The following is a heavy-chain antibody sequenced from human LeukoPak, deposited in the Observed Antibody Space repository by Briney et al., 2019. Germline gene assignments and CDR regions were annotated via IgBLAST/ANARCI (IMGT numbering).Heavy chain of an antibody. J-gene: IGHJ6*02. D-gene: IGHD2-21*02. V-gene: IGHV3-74*01. CDR2: IKSDGSST. CDR3: SRDSLSSCGGDCYSGLDV. CDR1: GFTFSNYW. Sequence: GGSLRLSCAASGFTFSNYWMHWVRQAPGEALMWVSRIKSDGSSTTYADSVKGRFTISRGNAKNTLYLQMNSLRAEDTAVYYCSRDSLSSCGGDCYSGLDVWGQGTTVTASS.